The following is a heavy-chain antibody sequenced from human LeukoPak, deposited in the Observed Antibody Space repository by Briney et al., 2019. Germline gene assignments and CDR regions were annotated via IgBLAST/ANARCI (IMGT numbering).Heavy chain of an antibody. V-gene: IGHV3-23*01. CDR1: GFTFSNYA. CDR3: AARYYFDY. CDR2: ISDNGGRS. Sequence: GGSLRLSCAASGFTFSNYAMGWVRQAPGKGLEWVSAISDNGGRSFYADSVKGRFTISRDNSKNTLYLQMNSLRAEDTAVYYCAARYYFDYWGQGALVTGSS. J-gene: IGHJ4*02.